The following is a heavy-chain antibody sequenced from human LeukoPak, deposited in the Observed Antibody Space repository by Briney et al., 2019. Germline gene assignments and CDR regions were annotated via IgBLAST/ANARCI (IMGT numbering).Heavy chain of an antibody. CDR2: ISDSGTTV. CDR1: GFTFTDFY. D-gene: IGHD1-26*01. V-gene: IGHV3-11*04. J-gene: IGHJ4*02. Sequence: GGSLRLSCAASGFTFTDFYMTWIRQAPGKGLQGVAYISDSGTTVDYADSVKGRFSISRDNTENSLYLQMNSLRVEDTGFYYCARDVGADFWGQGTLVTVSS. CDR3: ARDVGADF.